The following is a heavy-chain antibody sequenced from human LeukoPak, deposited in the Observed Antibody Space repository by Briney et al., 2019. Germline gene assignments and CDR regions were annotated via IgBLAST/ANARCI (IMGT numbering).Heavy chain of an antibody. Sequence: ASVKVSCRASSYSFDTYGFSWVRQAPGKGLEWMGWIRAGNGHTNYAQRFQGRVTMTTDTSTRSVYMELRSLQVDDTAVYYCAKDEGLSPLGHWGPGTLVTVSS. V-gene: IGHV1-18*04. CDR1: SYSFDTYG. J-gene: IGHJ4*02. CDR3: AKDEGLSPLGH. CDR2: IRAGNGHT.